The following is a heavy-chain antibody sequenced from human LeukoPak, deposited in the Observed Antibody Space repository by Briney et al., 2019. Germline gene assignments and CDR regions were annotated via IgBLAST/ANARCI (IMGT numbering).Heavy chain of an antibody. CDR3: ARDCSSTSCYHYYYMDV. Sequence: ASVKVSCKVSGYTLTVLSMHWVRQAPGQGLEWMGWINPNSGGTNYAQKFQGRVTMTRDTSISTAYMELSRLRSDDTAVYYCARDCSSTSCYHYYYMDVWGKGTTVTVSS. J-gene: IGHJ6*03. D-gene: IGHD2-2*01. CDR1: GYTLTVLS. CDR2: INPNSGGT. V-gene: IGHV1-2*02.